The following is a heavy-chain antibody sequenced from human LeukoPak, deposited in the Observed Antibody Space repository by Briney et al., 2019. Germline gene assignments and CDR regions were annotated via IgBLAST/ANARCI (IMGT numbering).Heavy chain of an antibody. CDR1: NGSISIYY. Sequence: SETLSLTCTVSNGSISIYYWSWIRQPAGKGLEWIGRIYTSGTTNYNPSLKSRVTMSVDTSKNHFSLKLSSVTAADTAVYYCARDSGGYYGSGSLGFDPWGQGTLVTVSS. CDR3: ARDSGGYYGSGSLGFDP. V-gene: IGHV4-4*07. D-gene: IGHD3-10*01. CDR2: IYTSGTT. J-gene: IGHJ5*02.